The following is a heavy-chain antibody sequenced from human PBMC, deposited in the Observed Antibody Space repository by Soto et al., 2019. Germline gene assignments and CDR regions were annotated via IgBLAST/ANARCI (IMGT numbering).Heavy chain of an antibody. D-gene: IGHD3-10*01. CDR1: GFTFSSYS. Sequence: PGGSLRLSCAASGFTFSSYSMNWARQAPGKGLEWVSYISSSSSTIYYADSVKGRFTISRDNAKNSLYLQMNSLRDEDTAVYYCARDNSYYYGSGSYWDYYGMDVWGQGTTVTVSS. V-gene: IGHV3-48*02. J-gene: IGHJ6*02. CDR2: ISSSSSTI. CDR3: ARDNSYYYGSGSYWDYYGMDV.